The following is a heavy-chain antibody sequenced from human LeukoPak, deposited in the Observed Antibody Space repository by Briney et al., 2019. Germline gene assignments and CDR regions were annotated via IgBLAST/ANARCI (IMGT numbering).Heavy chain of an antibody. CDR3: ARDRLNVWGSYRTFDY. CDR2: IKQDGSEK. CDR1: GFTFSSYW. D-gene: IGHD3-16*02. Sequence: GGSLRLSCAASGFTFSSYWMSWVRQAPGKGREWVANIKQDGSEKYYVDSVKGRFTISRDNAKNSLYLQMNSLRAEDTAVYYCARDRLNVWGSYRTFDYWGQGTLVTVSS. V-gene: IGHV3-7*03. J-gene: IGHJ4*02.